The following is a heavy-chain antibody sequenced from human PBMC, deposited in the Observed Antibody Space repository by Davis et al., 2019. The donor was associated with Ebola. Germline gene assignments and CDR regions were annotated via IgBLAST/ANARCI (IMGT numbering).Heavy chain of an antibody. J-gene: IGHJ6*02. D-gene: IGHD6-13*01. CDR3: ARDGYSSSWYIYYYYGMDV. V-gene: IGHV3-33*08. CDR1: GFTFSSYG. CDR2: IWYDGSNK. Sequence: GESLKISCAGSGFTFSSYGMHWVRQAPGKGLEWVAVIWYDGSNKYYADSVKGRFTISRDNSKNTLYLQMNSLRAEDTAVYYCARDGYSSSWYIYYYYGMDVWGQGTTVTVSS.